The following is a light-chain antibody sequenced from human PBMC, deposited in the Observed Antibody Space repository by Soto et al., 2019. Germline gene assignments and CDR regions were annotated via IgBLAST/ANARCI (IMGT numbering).Light chain of an antibody. V-gene: IGKV3-15*01. J-gene: IGKJ4*01. CDR3: QQYSNWPLT. CDR2: GAS. Sequence: EIVMTQSPATLSVSPGERATLSCRASQSVTSSLAWYQQKPGQAPRLLLYGASTRATGVPARFSGSGSGTEFTLTISSLQSEDFADYYCQQYSNWPLTFGGGTKVDIK. CDR1: QSVTSS.